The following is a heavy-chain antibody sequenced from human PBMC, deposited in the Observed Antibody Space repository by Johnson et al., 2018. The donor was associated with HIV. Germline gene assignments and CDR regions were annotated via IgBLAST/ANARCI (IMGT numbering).Heavy chain of an antibody. D-gene: IGHD1-26*01. V-gene: IGHV3-30-3*01. Sequence: QVQLVESGGGVVQPGRSLRLSCAASGFTFSSYAMHWVRQAPGKGLEWVSVISYDGSNKYNADSVKGRFTISRDNSKKMLYLHMNSLRAEDTAVYYCARGCGSRSGSPCYDPFDIWGQGTMVTVSS. CDR2: ISYDGSNK. J-gene: IGHJ3*02. CDR3: ARGCGSRSGSPCYDPFDI. CDR1: GFTFSSYA.